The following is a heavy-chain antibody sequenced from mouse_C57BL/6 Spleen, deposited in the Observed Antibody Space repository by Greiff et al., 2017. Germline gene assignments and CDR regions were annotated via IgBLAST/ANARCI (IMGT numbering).Heavy chain of an antibody. D-gene: IGHD2-12*01. CDR3: AKGGYYTDAMDY. J-gene: IGHJ4*01. Sequence: QVQLQQSGPGLVQPSQSLSITCTVSGFSLTSYGVHWVRQSPGKGLEWLGVIWRGGSTDYNAAFMSRLSITKDNSKSPVFFKMNSLQADDTAIYYCAKGGYYTDAMDYWGQGTSVTVSS. V-gene: IGHV2-5*01. CDR2: IWRGGST. CDR1: GFSLTSYG.